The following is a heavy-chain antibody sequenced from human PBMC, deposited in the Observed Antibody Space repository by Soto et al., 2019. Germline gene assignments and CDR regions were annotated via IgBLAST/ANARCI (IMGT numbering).Heavy chain of an antibody. CDR2: ISFDGERQ. V-gene: IGHV3-30*01. D-gene: IGHD6-13*01. J-gene: IGHJ4*02. CDR1: GFTFSSYA. Sequence: QVQLVESGGGVVQPGRALRLSCAASGFTFSSYAIHWVRQAPGKGLGWLTLISFDGERQYYADSVKGRFTISRDNSKNTLYLQMNSLRTEDTAVYYCARDLFGAAAGPFDYWGQGTLVTVSS. CDR3: ARDLFGAAAGPFDY.